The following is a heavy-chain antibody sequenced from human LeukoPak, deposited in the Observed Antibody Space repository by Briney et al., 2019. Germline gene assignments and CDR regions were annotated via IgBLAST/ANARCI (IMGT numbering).Heavy chain of an antibody. D-gene: IGHD6-13*01. CDR3: AKARIAAAGTFDY. V-gene: IGHV3-30*02. CDR1: GFTFSSYG. Sequence: PGGSLRLSCAASGFTFSSYGMHWVRQAPGKGLEWVAFIRYDGSNKYYADSVKGRITISRDNSKNTLYLQMNSLRAEDTAVYYCAKARIAAAGTFDYWGQGTLVTVSS. CDR2: IRYDGSNK. J-gene: IGHJ4*02.